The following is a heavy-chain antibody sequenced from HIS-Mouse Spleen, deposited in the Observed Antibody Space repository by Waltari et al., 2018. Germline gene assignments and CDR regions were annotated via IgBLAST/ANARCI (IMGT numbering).Heavy chain of an antibody. J-gene: IGHJ2*01. CDR2: SYYSGST. CDR1: GGSISSSSYY. V-gene: IGHV4-39*07. Sequence: QLQLQESGPGLVKPSETLSLTCTVSGGSISSSSYYWGWIRQPPGKGLAWVGGSYYSGSTSYSPALKRRVTISVDTSKTQFSLKMSSVSAADTAVYYCAREIPYSSSWYDWYFDLWGRGTLVTVSS. CDR3: AREIPYSSSWYDWYFDL. D-gene: IGHD6-13*01.